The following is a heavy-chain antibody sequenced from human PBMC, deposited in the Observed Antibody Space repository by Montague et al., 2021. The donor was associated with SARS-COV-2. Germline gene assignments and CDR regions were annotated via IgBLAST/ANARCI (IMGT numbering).Heavy chain of an antibody. CDR3: ARTHYDILPGYYYDMDV. D-gene: IGHD3-9*01. V-gene: IGHV2-70*11. CDR2: IDWDDDK. CDR1: GFSLSTSGMC. J-gene: IGHJ6*02. Sequence: VKPTQTLTLTCTFSGFSLSTSGMCVSWIRQPPGKALEWLARIDWDDDKYYSTSLKTRLTISKDTSKNQVVLTMTNMDPVDTATYHCARTHYDILPGYYYDMDVWGQGTTVTVSS.